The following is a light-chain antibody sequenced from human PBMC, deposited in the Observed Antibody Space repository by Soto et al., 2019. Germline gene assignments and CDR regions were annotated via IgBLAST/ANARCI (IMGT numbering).Light chain of an antibody. V-gene: IGLV2-14*01. Sequence: QSALTQPASVSGSPGQSITISCTGTSSDVGGYNHVSWYRQHPGKAPKLMIYEVSNRPSGVSNRFSGSKSGNTASLTISGLQAEDEADYYCSSYTSSSIDYVFGTGTKLTVL. CDR1: SSDVGGYNH. CDR3: SSYTSSSIDYV. J-gene: IGLJ1*01. CDR2: EVS.